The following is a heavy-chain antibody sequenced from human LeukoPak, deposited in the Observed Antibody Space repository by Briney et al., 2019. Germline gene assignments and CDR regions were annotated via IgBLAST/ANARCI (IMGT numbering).Heavy chain of an antibody. CDR1: GFTFSSYS. D-gene: IGHD2-2*01. Sequence: GGSLRLSCAASGFTFSSYSMSWVRQAPGKGLEWVSSISSSSSHIYYADSVKGRFTISRDNAKNSLYLQMNSLRAEDTAVYYCARGSSSCFDYWGQGTLVTVSS. J-gene: IGHJ4*02. CDR3: ARGSSSCFDY. CDR2: ISSSSSHI. V-gene: IGHV3-21*01.